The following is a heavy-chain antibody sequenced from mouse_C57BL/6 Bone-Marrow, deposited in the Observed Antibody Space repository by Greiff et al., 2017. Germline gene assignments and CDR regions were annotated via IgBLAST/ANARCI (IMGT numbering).Heavy chain of an antibody. CDR3: ARVITTVVEGAMDY. CDR1: GFTFSSYA. Sequence: EVQLVESGGGLVKPGGSLKLSCAASGFTFSSYAMSWVRQTPEKRLEWVATISDGGSYTYYPDNVKGRFTISRDNAKNNLYLQMSHLKSEDTAMYYCARVITTVVEGAMDYWGQGTSVTVSS. CDR2: ISDGGSYT. J-gene: IGHJ4*01. V-gene: IGHV5-4*01. D-gene: IGHD1-1*01.